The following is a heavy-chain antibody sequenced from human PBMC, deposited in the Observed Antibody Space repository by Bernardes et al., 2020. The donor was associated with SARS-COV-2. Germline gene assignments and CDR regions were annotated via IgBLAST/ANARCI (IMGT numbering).Heavy chain of an antibody. J-gene: IGHJ5*02. CDR2: MNPDSANT. D-gene: IGHD6-19*01. Sequence: ASVKVSCKAAGYTFTNYDSNWVRQAAGQGREWMGWMNPDSANTGYAQKFQGRITMTRNTPISTAYMELSSLRSEDTAVYYCARGPIGVAGTRVFDWFDPWGQGTLVTVSS. V-gene: IGHV1-8*01. CDR1: GYTFTNYD. CDR3: ARGPIGVAGTRVFDWFDP.